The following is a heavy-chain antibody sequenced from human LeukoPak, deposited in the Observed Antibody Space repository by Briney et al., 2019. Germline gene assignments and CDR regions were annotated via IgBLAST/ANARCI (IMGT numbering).Heavy chain of an antibody. CDR2: ISYDGSNK. CDR3: AREGGYNSFDY. J-gene: IGHJ4*02. V-gene: IGHV3-30*03. Sequence: PGGSLRLSCAASGFTVSSNYMSWVRQAPGKGLEWVAVISYDGSNKYYADSVKGRFTISRDNSKNTLYLQMNSLRAEDTAVYYCAREGGYNSFDYWGQGTLVTVSS. CDR1: GFTVSSNY. D-gene: IGHD5-24*01.